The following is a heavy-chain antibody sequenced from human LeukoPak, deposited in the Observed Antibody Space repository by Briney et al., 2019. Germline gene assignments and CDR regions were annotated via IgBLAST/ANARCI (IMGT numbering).Heavy chain of an antibody. V-gene: IGHV3-30*02. D-gene: IGHD5-18*01. CDR3: AKERGYSYGPVAFDY. Sequence: GGSLRLSCAASGFTFSSYGMHWVRQAPGKGLEWVAFIRYDGSNKYYADSVKGRFTISRDNSKNTLYLQMNSLRAEDTAVYYCAKERGYSYGPVAFDYWGQGTLVTVSS. CDR1: GFTFSSYG. J-gene: IGHJ4*02. CDR2: IRYDGSNK.